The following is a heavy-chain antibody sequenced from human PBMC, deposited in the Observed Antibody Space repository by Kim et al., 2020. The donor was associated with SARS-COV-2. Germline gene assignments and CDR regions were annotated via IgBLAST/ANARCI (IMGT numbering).Heavy chain of an antibody. CDR2: ITSRADSA. CDR1: EFTFQNYA. J-gene: IGHJ3*02. V-gene: IGHV3-23*01. D-gene: IGHD2-21*01. Sequence: GGSLRLSCAASEFTFQNYAMSWVRQAPGKGLEWVSGITSRADSAYYADSVKGRFTISRDNSKNMLYLQMNSLRVEDTAIYFCVKDDSWSADFIPSVFDIWGQGSMLTVSS. CDR3: VKDDSWSADFIPSVFDI.